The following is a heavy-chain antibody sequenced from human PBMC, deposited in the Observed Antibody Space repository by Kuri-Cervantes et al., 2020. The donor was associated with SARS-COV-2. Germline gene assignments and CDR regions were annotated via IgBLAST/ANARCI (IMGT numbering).Heavy chain of an antibody. J-gene: IGHJ5*02. V-gene: IGHV3-66*02. CDR3: AREVVVPAAGFDP. CDR1: GFTVSSNY. D-gene: IGHD2-2*01. Sequence: GGSLRLSCAASGFTVSSNYMSWVRQAPGKGLEWVSVIYSGGSTYYADSMKGRFTISRDNSKNTLYLQMNSLRAEDTAVYYCAREVVVPAAGFDPWGQGTLVTVSS. CDR2: IYSGGST.